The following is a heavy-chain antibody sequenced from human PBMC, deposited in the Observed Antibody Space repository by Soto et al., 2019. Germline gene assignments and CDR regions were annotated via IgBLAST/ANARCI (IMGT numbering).Heavy chain of an antibody. V-gene: IGHV4-30-4*08. CDR3: ARDHHYYDSSGSGTFNY. CDR1: GGSISSGGYY. D-gene: IGHD3-22*01. Sequence: SETLSLTCTVSGGSISSGGYYWSWIRQHPGKSLKWIGYIYYSGSTYYNPSLKSRVTISVDTSKNQFSLKLSSVTAADTAVYYCARDHHYYDSSGSGTFNYWGQGTLVTVSS. CDR2: IYYSGST. J-gene: IGHJ4*02.